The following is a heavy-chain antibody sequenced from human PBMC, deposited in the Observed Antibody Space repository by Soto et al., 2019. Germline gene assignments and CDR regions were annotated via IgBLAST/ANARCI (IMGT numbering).Heavy chain of an antibody. CDR2: ISYDGSNK. J-gene: IGHJ6*02. V-gene: IGHV3-30*18. CDR3: AKEALDYGGMDV. Sequence: QVQLVESGGGVVQPGRSLRLSCAASGFTFSSYGMHWVRQAPGKGLEWVAVISYDGSNKYYADSVKGRFTISRDNSKNTLYLQMNSLRAEDTAVYYCAKEALDYGGMDVWGQGTTVTVSS. CDR1: GFTFSSYG. D-gene: IGHD6-13*01.